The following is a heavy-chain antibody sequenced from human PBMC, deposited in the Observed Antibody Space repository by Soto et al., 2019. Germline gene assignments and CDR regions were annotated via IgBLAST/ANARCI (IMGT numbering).Heavy chain of an antibody. Sequence: QVQLVQSGAEVKKPGSSVKVSCKASGDTFSTSAISWVRQAPGQGLQWMAGIIPIFGTANYALKFQGRVTVTADRSTSTAYLEVSNLRSEDTAMYYCARSCSTSSCHIYYYAMDVWGQGTAVTVSS. J-gene: IGHJ6*02. D-gene: IGHD2-2*01. CDR1: GDTFSTSA. V-gene: IGHV1-69*06. CDR3: ARSCSTSSCHIYYYAMDV. CDR2: IIPIFGTA.